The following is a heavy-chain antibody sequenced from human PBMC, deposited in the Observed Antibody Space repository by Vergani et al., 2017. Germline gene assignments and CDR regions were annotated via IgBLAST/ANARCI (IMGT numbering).Heavy chain of an antibody. CDR3: ARAYDSSGYYFQTFDY. D-gene: IGHD3-22*01. J-gene: IGHJ4*02. CDR1: GGSISSYY. CDR2: IYYSGST. Sequence: QVQLQESGPGLVKPSETLSLTCTVSGGSISSYYWSWIRQPPGTGLEWIGYIYYSGSTNYNPSLKSRVTISVDTSKNQFSLKLSSVTAADTAVYYCARAYDSSGYYFQTFDYWGQGTLVTVSS. V-gene: IGHV4-59*01.